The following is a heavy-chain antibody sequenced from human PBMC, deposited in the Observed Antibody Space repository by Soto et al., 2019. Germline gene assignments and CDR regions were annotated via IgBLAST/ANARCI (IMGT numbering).Heavy chain of an antibody. J-gene: IGHJ1*01. D-gene: IGHD6-19*01. Sequence: QVQLVQSGAEVKKPGASVKVSCKASGYTFTSYAMHWVRQAPGQRLEWMGWINAGNGNTKYAQKFQGRVTITQDTPASTAYMELSSLRSEDTAVYYCARDYRRRSGWYSPEYFQHWGQGTLVTVSS. CDR2: INAGNGNT. V-gene: IGHV1-3*01. CDR1: GYTFTSYA. CDR3: ARDYRRRSGWYSPEYFQH.